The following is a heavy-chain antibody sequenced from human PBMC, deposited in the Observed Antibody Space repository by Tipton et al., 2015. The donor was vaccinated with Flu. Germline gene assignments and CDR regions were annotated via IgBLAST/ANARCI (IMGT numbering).Heavy chain of an antibody. D-gene: IGHD2-2*01. CDR3: ARQIPAATRGRFDS. J-gene: IGHJ5*01. Sequence: TLSLTCTISGGSMSQYYWSWIRQSPGKGLEWIGYIYYTGNPNYNPSLRSRVTISVDTSKNQVSLTLTSVTAADTAMYYCARQIPAATRGRFDSWGQGILVTVSS. V-gene: IGHV4-59*07. CDR2: IYYTGNP. CDR1: GGSMSQYY.